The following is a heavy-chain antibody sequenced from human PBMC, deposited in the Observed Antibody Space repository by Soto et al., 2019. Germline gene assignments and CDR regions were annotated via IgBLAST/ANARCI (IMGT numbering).Heavy chain of an antibody. J-gene: IGHJ2*01. D-gene: IGHD6-6*01. CDR3: ARHHIVVARSYYYVDL. Sequence: SETLSLTCTVSGGSVSSGPYYWNWIRQPPGNGLEWIGHIFYSGDTKYNPSLKNRVTISVDTSKSQFSLRLSSVTAADTAVYYCARHHIVVARSYYYVDLWGRGTVVTVYS. CDR2: IFYSGDT. CDR1: GGSVSSGPYY. V-gene: IGHV4-61*01.